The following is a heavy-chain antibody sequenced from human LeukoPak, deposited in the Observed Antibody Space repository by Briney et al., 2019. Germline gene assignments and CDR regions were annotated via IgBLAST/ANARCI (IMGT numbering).Heavy chain of an antibody. CDR1: GYTFTVYY. J-gene: IGHJ4*02. Sequence: ASVKVSCKASGYTFTVYYVHWVRQAPGQGLEWMGRINPNSGDTNYSQKFQGRVTMTRDTSISTAHMELSRLRSDDTAVYYCARDYWGGDSFPDSGGRGTLATVSS. D-gene: IGHD2-21*02. CDR3: ARDYWGGDSFPDS. V-gene: IGHV1-2*06. CDR2: INPNSGDT.